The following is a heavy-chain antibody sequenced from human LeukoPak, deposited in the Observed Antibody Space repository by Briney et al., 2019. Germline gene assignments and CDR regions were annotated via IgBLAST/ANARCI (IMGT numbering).Heavy chain of an antibody. CDR2: IWYDGTNI. Sequence: GGSLRLSCAASGFTFSSYGMHWVRQAPGKGLEWVAVIWYDGTNIKYAESVKGRFTISRDNSKNTLYLQMSSLRVEDTAMYYCARDHDYGGKGPFDYWGQGALVTVSS. CDR3: ARDHDYGGKGPFDY. V-gene: IGHV3-33*08. J-gene: IGHJ4*02. D-gene: IGHD4-23*01. CDR1: GFTFSSYG.